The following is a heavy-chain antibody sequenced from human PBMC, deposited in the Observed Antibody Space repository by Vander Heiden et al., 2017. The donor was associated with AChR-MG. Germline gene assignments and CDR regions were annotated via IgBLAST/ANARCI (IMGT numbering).Heavy chain of an antibody. D-gene: IGHD3-3*01. CDR3: ATRITIFGVVIENFDY. CDR2: IYYSGRT. V-gene: IGHV4-39*01. CDR1: GGSISSSSYY. Sequence: QLQLQESGPGLVKPSETLSPTCTGSGGSISSSSYYWGWIRQPPGKGLEWIGSIYYSGRTYYNPSLKSRVTISVDTSKNQFSLKLSSVTAADTAVYYCATRITIFGVVIENFDYWGQGTLVTVSS. J-gene: IGHJ4*02.